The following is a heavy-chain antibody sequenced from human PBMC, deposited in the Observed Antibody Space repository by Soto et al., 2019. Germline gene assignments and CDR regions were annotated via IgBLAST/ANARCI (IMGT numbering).Heavy chain of an antibody. CDR3: ARGCSSTSCYAAPTAGVVVAATPNAFDI. Sequence: GASVKVSCKASGYTFTSYGISWVRQAPGRGLEWMGWISAYNGNTNYAQKLQGRVTMTTDTSTSTAYMELRSLRSDDTAVYYCARGCSSTSCYAAPTAGVVVAATPNAFDIWGQGTMVTVSS. CDR2: ISAYNGNT. D-gene: IGHD2-2*01. V-gene: IGHV1-18*01. J-gene: IGHJ3*02. CDR1: GYTFTSYG.